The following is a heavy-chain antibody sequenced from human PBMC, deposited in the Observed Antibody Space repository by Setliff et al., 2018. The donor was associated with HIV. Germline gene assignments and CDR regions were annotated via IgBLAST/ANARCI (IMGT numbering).Heavy chain of an antibody. CDR2: IGAYNGNT. D-gene: IGHD3-22*01. V-gene: IGHV1-18*01. CDR3: ARDRGNYYDSSGYFG. CDR1: GYTFTSSG. Sequence: ASVKVSCKASGYTFTSSGISWVRQAPGQGLEWMGWIGAYNGNTNYAQKLQGRVTMTTDTSTSTAYMELRSLRSDDTAVYYCARDRGNYYDSSGYFGWGQGTLVTSPQ. J-gene: IGHJ4*02.